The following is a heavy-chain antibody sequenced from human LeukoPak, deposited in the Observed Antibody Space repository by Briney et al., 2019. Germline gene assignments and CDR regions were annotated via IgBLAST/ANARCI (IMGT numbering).Heavy chain of an antibody. CDR2: SSDSGGT. V-gene: IGHV4-39*07. J-gene: IGHJ5*02. CDR1: GGSISSGGYY. CDR3: AKNGQSGFSFDP. D-gene: IGHD2-8*01. Sequence: PSETLSLTCTVSGGSISSGGYYWSWIRQPPGKGLEWIGESSDSGGTKFNPSLKSRVTISADTSKNQFSLKLSSVTAADTAVYYCAKNGQSGFSFDPWGQGTLVTVSS.